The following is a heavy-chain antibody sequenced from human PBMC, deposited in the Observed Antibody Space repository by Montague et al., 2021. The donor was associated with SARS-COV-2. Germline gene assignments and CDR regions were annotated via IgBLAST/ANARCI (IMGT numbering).Heavy chain of an antibody. CDR2: IYSGGST. V-gene: IGHV3-66*01. CDR1: GFTVSSNY. D-gene: IGHD6-13*01. J-gene: IGHJ4*02. CDR3: ARDLGGAAAGNFDY. Sequence: RSLSLAASGFTVSSNYMSWVRQAPGKGLEWVSVIYSGGSTYYADSVKGRFTISRDNSKNTLYLQMNSLRAEDTAVYYCARDLGGAAAGNFDYWGQGTLVTVSS.